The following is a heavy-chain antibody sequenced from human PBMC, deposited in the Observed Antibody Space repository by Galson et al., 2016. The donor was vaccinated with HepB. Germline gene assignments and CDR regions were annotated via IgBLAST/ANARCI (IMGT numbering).Heavy chain of an antibody. V-gene: IGHV4-34*01. J-gene: IGHJ5*02. Sequence: SETLSLTCVVYGEPFSHYDWSWIRQPPGKGLEWVGEISHAGSTNYNPSLKSRVTISVDTSKSHFSLELNSVSAADTAIYYCVRNIYSDNTAWGQGTLVTVSS. CDR2: ISHAGST. D-gene: IGHD4-11*01. CDR3: VRNIYSDNTA. CDR1: GEPFSHYD.